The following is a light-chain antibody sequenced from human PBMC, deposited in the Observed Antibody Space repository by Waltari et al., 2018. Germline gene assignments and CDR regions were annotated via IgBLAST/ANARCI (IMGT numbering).Light chain of an antibody. Sequence: KVYSDGSHSRGNEIPDRFSGSSSGAERYLTISSLQSEDEADYYCQTGGHGTWVFGGGTRLTAL. CDR2: VYSDGSH. CDR3: QTGGHGTWV. V-gene: IGLV4-69*01. J-gene: IGLJ3*02.